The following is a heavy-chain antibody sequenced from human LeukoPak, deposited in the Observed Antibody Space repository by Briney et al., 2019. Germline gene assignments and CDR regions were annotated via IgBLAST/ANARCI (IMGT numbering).Heavy chain of an antibody. CDR1: GFTFSVYW. Sequence: GGSLRLSCAASGFTFSVYWMCWVRQAPGTGLEWVSNIKQDGSVKYYVDSVKGGFTISRDNAKNSLYLQMNSLRAEDTAVYYCASPGAYYYDSSGLDYWGQGTLVTVSS. J-gene: IGHJ4*02. CDR2: IKQDGSVK. V-gene: IGHV3-7*01. CDR3: ASPGAYYYDSSGLDY. D-gene: IGHD3-22*01.